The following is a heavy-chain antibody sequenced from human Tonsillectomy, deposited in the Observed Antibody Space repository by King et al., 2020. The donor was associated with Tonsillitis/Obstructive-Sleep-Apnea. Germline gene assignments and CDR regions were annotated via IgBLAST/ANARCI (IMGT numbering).Heavy chain of an antibody. D-gene: IGHD2-8*01. CDR2: IYYSGST. V-gene: IGHV4-59*01. Sequence: VQLQESGPGLVKPSETLSLTCTVSGGSISSYYWSWMRQPPGKGLEWIGYIYYSGSTNYNPPLNSRVTISVDTSKNQFSLKLSSVTAADTAVYYCARDMVLEAGGDAFDIWGQGTMVTVSS. CDR1: GGSISSYY. J-gene: IGHJ3*02. CDR3: ARDMVLEAGGDAFDI.